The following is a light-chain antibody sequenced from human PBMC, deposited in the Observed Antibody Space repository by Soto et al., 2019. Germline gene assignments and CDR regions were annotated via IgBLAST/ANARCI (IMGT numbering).Light chain of an antibody. J-gene: IGLJ3*02. CDR2: SNN. CDR1: SSNIGSNA. V-gene: IGLV1-44*01. Sequence: QSVLTQPPSASGTPGQRVMISCSGSSSNIGSNAVNWYQHLPGTAPKLLIYSNNQRPSGVPDRFSGSKSGTSASLAISGLQSEDEADYYCASWDDSLNGRVFGGGTKLTVL. CDR3: ASWDDSLNGRV.